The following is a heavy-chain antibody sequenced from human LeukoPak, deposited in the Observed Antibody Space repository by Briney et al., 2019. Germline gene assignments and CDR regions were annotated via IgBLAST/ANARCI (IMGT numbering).Heavy chain of an antibody. J-gene: IGHJ6*02. D-gene: IGHD1-26*01. V-gene: IGHV3-21*01. CDR2: ISSSSSYI. CDR3: ARVVGATSYYYYYGMDV. Sequence: GSLRLSCAASGFTFSSYSMNWVRQAPGKGLEWVSSISSSSSYIYYADSVKGRFTISRDNAKNSLYLQMNSLRAEDTAVYYCARVVGATSYYYYYGMDVWGQGTTVTVSS. CDR1: GFTFSSYS.